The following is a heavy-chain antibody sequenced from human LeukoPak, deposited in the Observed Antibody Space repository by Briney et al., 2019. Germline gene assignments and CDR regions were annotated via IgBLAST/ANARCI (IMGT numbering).Heavy chain of an antibody. CDR1: GDTFTGYY. CDR3: ARGGVITFGGVIVPFDY. Sequence: ASVKVSCKASGDTFTGYYMHWVRQAPGQGLEWMGWINPNSGGTNYAQKFQGWVTMTRDTSISTAYMELSRLRSDDTAVYYCARGGVITFGGVIVPFDYWGQGTLVTVSS. D-gene: IGHD3-16*02. V-gene: IGHV1-2*04. CDR2: INPNSGGT. J-gene: IGHJ4*02.